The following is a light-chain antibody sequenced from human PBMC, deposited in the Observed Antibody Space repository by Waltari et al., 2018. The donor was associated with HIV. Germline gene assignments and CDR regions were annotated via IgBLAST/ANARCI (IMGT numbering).Light chain of an antibody. CDR1: SSDVGAYEY. Sequence: QSALTQSPSASGSPGQAVTISCTGTSSDVGAYEYVSWYRQHPGKAPKLMIYDVYKRPSGVPDRFSGSKSGNTASLTVSGLQAEDEATHYCSSYAGSKNRVVFGGGTFLTVL. J-gene: IGLJ2*01. V-gene: IGLV2-8*01. CDR2: DVY. CDR3: SSYAGSKNRVV.